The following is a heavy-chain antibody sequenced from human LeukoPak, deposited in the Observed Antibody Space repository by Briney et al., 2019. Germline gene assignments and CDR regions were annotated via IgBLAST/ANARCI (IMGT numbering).Heavy chain of an antibody. Sequence: SETLSLTCTVSGGSINSYFWSWIRQPPGKGLEWIGYIYYSGSTDYNPSLKSRVTISLDTSKKQFSLKLSSVTAADTAVYYCARAQSPGATLIDYWGQGTLVTVSS. CDR2: IYYSGST. J-gene: IGHJ4*02. D-gene: IGHD1-26*01. CDR1: GGSINSYF. CDR3: ARAQSPGATLIDY. V-gene: IGHV4-59*01.